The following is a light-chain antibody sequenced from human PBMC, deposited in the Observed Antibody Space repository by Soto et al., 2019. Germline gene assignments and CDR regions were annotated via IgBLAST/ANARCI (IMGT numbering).Light chain of an antibody. J-gene: IGLJ1*01. V-gene: IGLV2-14*01. CDR2: EVS. CDR1: SSDVGGYNY. Sequence: VLTQPASVSGSPGQSITISCTGTSSDVGGYNYVSWYQQHPGKAPKLMIYEVSNRPSGVSNRFSGSKSGNTASLTISGLQAEDEADYYCSSYTSSSTLYVFGTGTKVTVL. CDR3: SSYTSSSTLYV.